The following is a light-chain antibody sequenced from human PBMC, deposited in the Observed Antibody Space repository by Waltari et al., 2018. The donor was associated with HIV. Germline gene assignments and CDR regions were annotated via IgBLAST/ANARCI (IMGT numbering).Light chain of an antibody. CDR2: CDN. CDR3: QSYDSILCGSWV. V-gene: IGLV1-40*01. CDR1: SSKIGAGYD. Sequence: QSVLTQPPAVAGDRGQRVTFSCTGSSSKIGAGYDVHRYHQLPGTAPKLLIDCDNYRPSGVPNRFPCSNSGSPASLAIPGLQAEDAAHYYCQSYDSILCGSWVFGGGTKLTVL. J-gene: IGLJ3*02.